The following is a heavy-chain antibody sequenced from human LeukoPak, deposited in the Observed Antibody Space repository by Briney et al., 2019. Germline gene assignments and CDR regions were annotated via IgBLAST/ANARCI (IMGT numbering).Heavy chain of an antibody. CDR1: GFTFSSYA. Sequence: GGSLRLSCAASGFTFSSYAMSWVRQAPGKGLEWVSAISGSGGSTYYADSMKGRFTISRDNSKNTLYLQMNSLRAEDTAVYYCARVVGATRGLDIWGQGTMVTVSS. CDR3: ARVVGATRGLDI. V-gene: IGHV3-23*01. CDR2: ISGSGGST. J-gene: IGHJ3*02. D-gene: IGHD1-26*01.